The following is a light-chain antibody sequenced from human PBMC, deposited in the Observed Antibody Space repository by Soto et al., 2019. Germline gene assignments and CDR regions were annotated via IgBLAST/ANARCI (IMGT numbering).Light chain of an antibody. Sequence: EIVMTQSPATLSVSPGERATLSCRASQSVNIYLAWYQQKPGQDPRLLIFGASSRATGIPARFSGSGSGTEFNLTISSLQSEDFAVYFCQQYDDWLRLTFGGGTKVEIK. CDR1: QSVNIY. J-gene: IGKJ4*01. CDR3: QQYDDWLRLT. V-gene: IGKV3D-15*01. CDR2: GAS.